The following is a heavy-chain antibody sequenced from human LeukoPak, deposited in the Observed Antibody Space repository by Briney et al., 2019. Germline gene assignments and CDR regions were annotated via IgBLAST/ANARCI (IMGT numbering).Heavy chain of an antibody. J-gene: IGHJ6*02. CDR3: AREVVPAAGRYYYYYGMDV. D-gene: IGHD2-2*01. CDR2: IYTSGSA. V-gene: IGHV4-4*07. CDR1: GGSISSYH. Sequence: SETLSLTCTVSGGSISSYHWSWIRQPAGKGLEWIGRIYTSGSANYNPSLKSRVTMSVDTSKNQFSLKLSSVTAADTAVYYCAREVVPAAGRYYYYYGMDVWGQGTTVTVSS.